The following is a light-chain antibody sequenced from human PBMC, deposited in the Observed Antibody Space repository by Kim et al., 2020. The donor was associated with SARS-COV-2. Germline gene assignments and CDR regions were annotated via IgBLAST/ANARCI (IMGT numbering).Light chain of an antibody. CDR3: QQYGSSPYS. V-gene: IGKV3-20*01. CDR1: QSVSRSS. CDR2: SVS. J-gene: IGKJ2*03. Sequence: LSPGERTTLSCKTSQSVSRSSLAWYQQKTGQAPRLLIYSVSTRATGIPDRFSGSGSGTDFTLVISRLEPEDFAVYYCQQYGSSPYSFGQGTKLEI.